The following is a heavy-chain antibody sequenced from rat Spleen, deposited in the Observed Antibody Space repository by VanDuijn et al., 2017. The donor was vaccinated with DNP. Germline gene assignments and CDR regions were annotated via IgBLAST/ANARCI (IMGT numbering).Heavy chain of an antibody. CDR1: GFTFSSYW. D-gene: IGHD1-2*01. Sequence: EVQLVESGGDLVQPGRSLKLSCVASGFTFSSYWMYWIRQAPKTGLEWVATISYDGSSTYYRDSVKGRFTISRDNAKSTLYLQMDSLRSEDTATYYCTTAGAAWGQGTSVTVSS. CDR3: TTAGAA. J-gene: IGHJ4*01. CDR2: ISYDGSST. V-gene: IGHV5-7*01.